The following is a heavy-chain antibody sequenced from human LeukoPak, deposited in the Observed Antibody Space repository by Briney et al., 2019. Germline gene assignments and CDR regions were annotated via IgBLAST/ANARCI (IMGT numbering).Heavy chain of an antibody. J-gene: IGHJ5*02. Sequence: PSETLSLTCSVSDGSINSYYWSWIRQPPGKGLEWIGYIHSSGATNYNPSLKSRVTISVDTSKNQFSLKLSSVTAADTAVYYCARGRVVVAATPTNWFDPWGQGTLVTVSS. CDR1: DGSINSYY. CDR2: IHSSGAT. D-gene: IGHD2-15*01. V-gene: IGHV4-4*09. CDR3: ARGRVVVAATPTNWFDP.